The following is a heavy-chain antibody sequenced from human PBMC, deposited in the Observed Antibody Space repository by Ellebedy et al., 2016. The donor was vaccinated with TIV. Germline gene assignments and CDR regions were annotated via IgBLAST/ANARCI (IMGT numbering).Heavy chain of an antibody. D-gene: IGHD4-17*01. CDR2: ISFDGNNK. J-gene: IGHJ4*02. CDR3: VRDSNTVNTSPTDY. V-gene: IGHV3-30*10. CDR1: GFTFSNHA. Sequence: PGGSLRLSCAASGFTFSNHAIHWVRQAPGKGLEWVAIISFDGNNKYYTDSVKGRFTVSRDNSKNTVYLKMNSLRVEDTAMYYCVRDSNTVNTSPTDYWGQGTLVTVSS.